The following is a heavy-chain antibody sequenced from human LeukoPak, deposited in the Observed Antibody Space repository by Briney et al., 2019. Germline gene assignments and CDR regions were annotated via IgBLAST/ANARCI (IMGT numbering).Heavy chain of an antibody. CDR2: ISSSSSTI. CDR3: AKDRWELLRSPLDY. Sequence: PGGSLRLSCAASGFTFSSYSMNWVRQAPGKGLEWVSYISSSSSTIYYADSVKGRFTISRDNAKNSLYLQMNSLRAEDTAVYYCAKDRWELLRSPLDYWGQGTLVTVFS. CDR1: GFTFSSYS. J-gene: IGHJ4*02. V-gene: IGHV3-48*01. D-gene: IGHD1-26*01.